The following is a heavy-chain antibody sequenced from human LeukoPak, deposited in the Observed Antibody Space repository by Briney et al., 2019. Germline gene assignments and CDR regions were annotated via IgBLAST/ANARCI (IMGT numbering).Heavy chain of an antibody. J-gene: IGHJ6*02. CDR2: ISWNSGSI. D-gene: IGHD6-6*01. Sequence: GGSLRLSCAASGFTFDDYAMHWVRQAPGKGLEWVSGISWNSGSIGYADSVKGRFTISRDNSKNTLYLQMNSLRAEDTAVYYCAKLSTTRPRLAGISSPRARSYYYGMDVWGQGTTVTVSS. V-gene: IGHV3-9*01. CDR3: AKLSTTRPRLAGISSPRARSYYYGMDV. CDR1: GFTFDDYA.